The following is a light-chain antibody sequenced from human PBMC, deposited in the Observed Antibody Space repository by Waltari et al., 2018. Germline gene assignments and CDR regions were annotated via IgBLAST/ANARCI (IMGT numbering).Light chain of an antibody. CDR2: AAS. Sequence: DIQITQSPSSMSASVGERVTITCRASQTSNNYLNWYQQKPGKVPKLLIYAASSLQSGLPSRFSSSGSGTDFTLTISSLQPEDFATYYCQQSHITPYTFGQGTKVEIK. J-gene: IGKJ2*01. V-gene: IGKV1-39*01. CDR3: QQSHITPYT. CDR1: QTSNNY.